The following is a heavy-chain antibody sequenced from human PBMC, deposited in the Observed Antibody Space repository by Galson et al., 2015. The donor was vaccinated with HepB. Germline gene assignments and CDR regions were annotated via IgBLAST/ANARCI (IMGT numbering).Heavy chain of an antibody. J-gene: IGHJ4*02. V-gene: IGHV7-4-1*02. D-gene: IGHD3-16*02. Sequence: SVKVSCKASGYTFTNYAINWVRQAPGQGLEWMGWINTHTGNPTYAQGFTGRFVFSLDTSVSTAYLQISSLKAEDTAVYYCARGGRRVWGTYRTTSPPDYWGQGTLVSVSS. CDR3: ARGGRRVWGTYRTTSPPDY. CDR2: INTHTGNP. CDR1: GYTFTNYA.